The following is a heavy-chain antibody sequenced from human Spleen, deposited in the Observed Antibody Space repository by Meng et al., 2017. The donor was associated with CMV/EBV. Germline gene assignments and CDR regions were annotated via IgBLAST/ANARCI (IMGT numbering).Heavy chain of an antibody. CDR3: ARGSDIVATSFDY. J-gene: IGHJ4*02. CDR2: IIPIFGTA. V-gene: IGHV1-69*01. D-gene: IGHD5-12*01. CDR1: GYTFTGYY. Sequence: QVQPVQPGAEVKKPGASVKASCKASGYTFTGYYMHWVRQAPGQGLEWMGGIIPIFGTANYAQKFQGRVTITADESTSTAYMELSSLRSEDTAVYYCARGSDIVATSFDYWGQGTLVTVSS.